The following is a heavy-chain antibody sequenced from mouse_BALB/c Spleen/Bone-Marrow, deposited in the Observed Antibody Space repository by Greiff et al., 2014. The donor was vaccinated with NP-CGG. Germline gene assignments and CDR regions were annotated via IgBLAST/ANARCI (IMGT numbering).Heavy chain of an antibody. V-gene: IGHV1-63*02. CDR1: GYTFTNYW. Sequence: QVQLKESGAELVRPGTSVKISCKASGYTFTNYWLGWVKQRPGHGLEWIGDIYPGGGYTNYNEKFKGKATPTADTSSSTAYMQLSSLTSEDSAVYFCARRGTGVDYWGQGTTLTVSA. D-gene: IGHD4-1*01. CDR3: ARRGTGVDY. CDR2: IYPGGGYT. J-gene: IGHJ2*01.